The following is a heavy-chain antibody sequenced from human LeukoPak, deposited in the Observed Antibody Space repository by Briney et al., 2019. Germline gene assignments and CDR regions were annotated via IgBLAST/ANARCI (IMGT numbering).Heavy chain of an antibody. CDR1: GGSISSYY. Sequence: SETLSLTCTVSGGSISSYYWSWIRQPAGKGLEWIGRIYTSGSTNYNPSLKSRVTMSVDTSKNQFSLKLSSVTAADTAVYYCARGQVSGWYWDPLDYWGQGTLVTVSS. V-gene: IGHV4-4*07. CDR3: ARGQVSGWYWDPLDY. J-gene: IGHJ4*02. D-gene: IGHD6-19*01. CDR2: IYTSGST.